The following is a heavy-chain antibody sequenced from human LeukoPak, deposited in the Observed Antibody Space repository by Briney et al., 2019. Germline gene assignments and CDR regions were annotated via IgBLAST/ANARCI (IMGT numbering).Heavy chain of an antibody. V-gene: IGHV3-30*03. Sequence: PGGSLRLSCAASGFTFNSYGMHWVRQAPGKGLEWVAVISNDGSKDYYGDSMKGRIIISRDNSKSTVYLQMNSLRAEDTAVYYCARVSSTMIVVSTPFDYWGQGTLVTVSS. D-gene: IGHD3-22*01. J-gene: IGHJ4*02. CDR2: ISNDGSKD. CDR1: GFTFNSYG. CDR3: ARVSSTMIVVSTPFDY.